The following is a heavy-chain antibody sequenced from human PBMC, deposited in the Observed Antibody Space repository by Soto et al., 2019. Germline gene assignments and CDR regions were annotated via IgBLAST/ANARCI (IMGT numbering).Heavy chain of an antibody. Sequence: QVQLVQSGAEVKKPGASVKVSCKASGYTFPSYDINWVRQATGQGLEWMGWMNPNSGNTGYAQKFQGRVTMTRNTSISTAYMGLSSLRSEDTAVYYWVGWYGVNWFDPWGQGTLVTVSS. D-gene: IGHD3-10*01. CDR1: GYTFPSYD. V-gene: IGHV1-8*01. CDR2: MNPNSGNT. CDR3: VGWYGVNWFDP. J-gene: IGHJ5*02.